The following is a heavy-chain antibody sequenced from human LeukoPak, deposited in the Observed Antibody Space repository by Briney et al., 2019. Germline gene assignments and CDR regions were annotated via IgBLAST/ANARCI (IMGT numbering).Heavy chain of an antibody. CDR2: ISGSGGST. D-gene: IGHD2-2*02. Sequence: GGSLRLSCAASGFTFSSYAMSWVRQAPGKGLEWVSAISGSGGSTYYADSVKGRFAISRDNSKNTLYLQMNSLRAEDTAVYYCARDLDIVVVPAAIRPDYYYGMDVWGQGTTVTVSS. J-gene: IGHJ6*02. CDR1: GFTFSSYA. CDR3: ARDLDIVVVPAAIRPDYYYGMDV. V-gene: IGHV3-23*01.